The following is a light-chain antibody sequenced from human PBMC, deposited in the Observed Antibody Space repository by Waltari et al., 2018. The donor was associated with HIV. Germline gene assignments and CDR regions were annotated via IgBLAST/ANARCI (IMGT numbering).Light chain of an antibody. J-gene: IGKJ1*01. Sequence: EIVMTQSPATLSVSPGERATLSCRASQSVSSNLAWYQQKPGQAPRLLIYGASTRATGIPGRFGGSGSGTDFTLTISSLQSEDFAVYYCQQYNNWPGKTFGQGTKVEIK. CDR2: GAS. CDR3: QQYNNWPGKT. V-gene: IGKV3-15*01. CDR1: QSVSSN.